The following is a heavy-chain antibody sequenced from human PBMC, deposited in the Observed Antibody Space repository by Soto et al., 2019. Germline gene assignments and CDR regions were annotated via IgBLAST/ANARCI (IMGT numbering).Heavy chain of an antibody. CDR1: GFTFSSYA. CDR3: XXXXXXXXVTNFDY. J-gene: IGHJ4*02. CDR2: ISGSGGST. Sequence: EVQLLESGGGLVQPGGSLRLSCAASGFTFSSYAMSWVRQAPGKGLEWVSAISGSGGSTYYADSVKGRFTISRDNSKNTXXXXXXXXXXXXXXXXXXXXXXXXXXVTNFDYWGQGTLVTVSS. D-gene: IGHD4-17*01. V-gene: IGHV3-23*01.